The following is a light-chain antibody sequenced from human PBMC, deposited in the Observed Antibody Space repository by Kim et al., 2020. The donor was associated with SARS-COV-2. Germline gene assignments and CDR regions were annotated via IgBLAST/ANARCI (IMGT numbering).Light chain of an antibody. CDR2: GAS. CDR3: QQYNNWPYT. J-gene: IGKJ2*01. Sequence: SVSPGERATHSCRASQSVSSDLAWYQQKPGQAPRLLIYGASTRATGIPARFSGSGSETEFTLTISSLQSEDFAVYYCQQYNNWPYTFGQGTKLEI. CDR1: QSVSSD. V-gene: IGKV3-15*01.